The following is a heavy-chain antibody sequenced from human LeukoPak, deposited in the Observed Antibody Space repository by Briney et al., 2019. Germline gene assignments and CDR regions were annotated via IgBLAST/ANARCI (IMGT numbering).Heavy chain of an antibody. CDR2: ISYEGSNK. V-gene: IGHV3-30*12. CDR3: AKDQWKKDSSGEDDY. J-gene: IGHJ4*02. CDR1: GFTFSSYG. Sequence: PGGSLRLSCAASGFTFSSYGMHWVRQAPGKGLEWVAVISYEGSNKYYTDSVTGRFTISRDNSKNTLYLQMNSLRAEDTAVYYCAKDQWKKDSSGEDDYWGQGTLVTVSS. D-gene: IGHD6-19*01.